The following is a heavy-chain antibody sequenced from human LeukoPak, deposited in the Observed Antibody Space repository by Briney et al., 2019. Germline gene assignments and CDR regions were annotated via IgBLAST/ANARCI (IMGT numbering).Heavy chain of an antibody. Sequence: GASVKVSFKASGYTFTSYDINWVRQATGQGLEWMGWMNPNSGNTGYAQKFQGRVTMTRNTSISTAYMELSSLRSEDTAVYYCARVVPNWRVRRLGRYYYGMDVWGQGTTVTVSS. V-gene: IGHV1-8*01. J-gene: IGHJ6*02. CDR2: MNPNSGNT. CDR1: GYTFTSYD. CDR3: ARVVPNWRVRRLGRYYYGMDV. D-gene: IGHD6-6*01.